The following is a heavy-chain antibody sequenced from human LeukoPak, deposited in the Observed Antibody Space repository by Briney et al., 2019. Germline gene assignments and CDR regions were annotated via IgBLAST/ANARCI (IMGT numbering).Heavy chain of an antibody. V-gene: IGHV4-31*03. CDR1: GASTASLANY. J-gene: IGHJ4*02. CDR3: ARADGTIYYFDS. Sequence: SQTLSLTCTVSGASTASLANYWGWFRHHPGRGPDWIGYIYYSGSTYYNPSLKSRVIISLNTSKTQFSLKLSSVTAADTAVYYCARADGTIYYFDSWGQGTVVTVSS. D-gene: IGHD5-24*01. CDR2: IYYSGST.